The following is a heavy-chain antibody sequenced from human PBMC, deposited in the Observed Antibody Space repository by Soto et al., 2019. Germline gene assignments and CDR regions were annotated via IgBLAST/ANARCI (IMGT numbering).Heavy chain of an antibody. CDR2: ISGSGGGT. CDR1: GFTFNIYA. CDR3: AGDSYGQSFHY. Sequence: PGGSLRLSCAASGFTFNIYAMSWVRQAPGKGLEWVSAISGSGGGTYYADSVKGRFAISRDNAKNSLYLQMNSLRDEDTAVYYCAGDSYGQSFHYWGQGILVNVS. V-gene: IGHV3-23*01. J-gene: IGHJ4*02. D-gene: IGHD5-18*01.